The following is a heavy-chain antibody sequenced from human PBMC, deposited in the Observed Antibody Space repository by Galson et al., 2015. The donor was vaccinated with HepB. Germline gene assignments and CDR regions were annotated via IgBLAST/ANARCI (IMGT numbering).Heavy chain of an antibody. Sequence: SLRLSCAASGFTFSRNWMNWVRQAPGKGLEWVANIKQDGSEKHYVDSVKGRFTISRDNANNSLYLQMNSLRAEDTAVYYCARGTLYDWSDYYMDVWGKGTTVTVSS. CDR1: GFTFSRNW. V-gene: IGHV3-7*01. CDR3: ARGTLYDWSDYYMDV. J-gene: IGHJ6*03. CDR2: IKQDGSEK. D-gene: IGHD3-3*01.